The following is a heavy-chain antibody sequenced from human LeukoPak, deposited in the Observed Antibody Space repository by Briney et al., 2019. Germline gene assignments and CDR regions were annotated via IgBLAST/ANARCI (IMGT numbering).Heavy chain of an antibody. D-gene: IGHD5-12*01. CDR1: GYTLTELS. Sequence: ASVKVSCKVSGYTLTELSMHWVRQAPGKGLEWMGGFDPEDGETIYAQKFQGRATMTEDTSTDTAYMELSSLRSEDTAVYYCATVMYSGYVINWFDPWGQGTLVTVSS. J-gene: IGHJ5*02. CDR2: FDPEDGET. V-gene: IGHV1-24*01. CDR3: ATVMYSGYVINWFDP.